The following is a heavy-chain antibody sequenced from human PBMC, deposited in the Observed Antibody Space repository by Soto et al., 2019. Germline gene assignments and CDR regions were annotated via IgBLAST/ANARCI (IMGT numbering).Heavy chain of an antibody. J-gene: IGHJ6*02. CDR1: GYTFTSYG. CDR2: ISAYNGNT. CDR3: ARDRLVVVAPAYDYYGMDV. V-gene: IGHV1-18*04. Sequence: QVQLVQSGAEVKKPGASVKVSCKASGYTFTSYGISWVRQAPGQGLEWMGWISAYNGNTNYAQKLQGIVTMTTVTATMIAYMVLRSLRSYDRAVYYCARDRLVVVAPAYDYYGMDVWGQGTMVTVSS. D-gene: IGHD2-15*01.